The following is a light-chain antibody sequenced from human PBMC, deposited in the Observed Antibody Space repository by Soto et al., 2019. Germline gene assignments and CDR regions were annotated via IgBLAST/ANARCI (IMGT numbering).Light chain of an antibody. J-gene: IGLJ3*02. Sequence: QSVLTQPASVSGSPGQSITISCTGTSSDVGGYNYVSWYQQHPGKAPKVMIYNVSNRPSGVSNRFSGFKSVNTASLTISGLQAEDEADYYCSSYTSSSTWVFGGGTKVTVL. V-gene: IGLV2-14*01. CDR1: SSDVGGYNY. CDR2: NVS. CDR3: SSYTSSSTWV.